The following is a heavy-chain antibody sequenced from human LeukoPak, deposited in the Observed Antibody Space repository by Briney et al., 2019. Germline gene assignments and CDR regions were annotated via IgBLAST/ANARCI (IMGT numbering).Heavy chain of an antibody. CDR3: ARGLRDYVWGSYRYIP. CDR2: MNPNSGNT. J-gene: IGHJ5*02. V-gene: IGHV1-8*01. D-gene: IGHD3-16*02. CDR1: GYTFTSYD. Sequence: ASVKVSCKGSGYTFTSYDINGVRQATGQGGEWMGWMNPNSGNTGYVQKFQGRVTMTMKTSIPTAYIELSSLRSEDTAVYYCARGLRDYVWGSYRYIPWGQGTLVTVSS.